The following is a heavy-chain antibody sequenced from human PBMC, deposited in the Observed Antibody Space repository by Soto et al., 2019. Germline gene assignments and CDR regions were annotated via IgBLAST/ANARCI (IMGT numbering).Heavy chain of an antibody. Sequence: SQTLSLTCAISGDSVSSNSAAWSWIRQSPSRGLEWLGRTYYRSKWYNDYAVSVKSRITINPDTSKNQFSLQLKSVTPEDTAVYYCARVLRDYDSSGYYSPIFLDYWGQGTLVTVSS. D-gene: IGHD3-22*01. V-gene: IGHV6-1*01. J-gene: IGHJ4*02. CDR2: TYYRSKWYN. CDR3: ARVLRDYDSSGYYSPIFLDY. CDR1: GDSVSSNSAA.